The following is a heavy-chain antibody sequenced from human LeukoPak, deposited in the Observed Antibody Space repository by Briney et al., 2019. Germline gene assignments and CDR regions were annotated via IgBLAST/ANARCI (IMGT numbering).Heavy chain of an antibody. CDR1: GYSFTNYY. CDR3: ATEAEH. J-gene: IGHJ4*02. CDR2: INPSGGST. V-gene: IGHV1-46*01. Sequence: ASVTVSCKASGYSFTNYYIHWVRQAPGQGLEWMGIINPSGGSTNYTQKFQGRVTMTRDTSTSTVYMELSSLTLEDTAVYYCATEAEHWGQGTLVTVSS.